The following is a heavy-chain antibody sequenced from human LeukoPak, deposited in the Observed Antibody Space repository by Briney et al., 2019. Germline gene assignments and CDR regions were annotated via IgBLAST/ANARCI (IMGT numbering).Heavy chain of an antibody. V-gene: IGHV3-23*01. D-gene: IGHD3-3*01. CDR2: ISGSGGST. Sequence: GGSLRLSCAASGFTFSSYAMSWVRQAPGKGLEWVSAISGSGGSTYYADSVKGRFTISRDNSKNTLYLQMNSLRAEDTAVYYCARTTKYYDFWSGYYFDYWGQGTLVTVSS. J-gene: IGHJ4*02. CDR3: ARTTKYYDFWSGYYFDY. CDR1: GFTFSSYA.